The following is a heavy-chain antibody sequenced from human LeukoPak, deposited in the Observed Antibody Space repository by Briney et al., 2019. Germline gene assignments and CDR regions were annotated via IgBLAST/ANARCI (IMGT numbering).Heavy chain of an antibody. V-gene: IGHV3-21*01. CDR3: ATETIGRHYDY. D-gene: IGHD1-14*01. CDR1: RFTFSSCG. J-gene: IGHJ4*02. Sequence: PGGSLRLSSTATRFTFSSCGLNWVRQAPGKGLEWVSSIGPTGTDRYYADSVRGRFTISRDNAKNSMYLQMDSLRDEDTAVYYCATETIGRHYDYWGQGTLLTVSS. CDR2: IGPTGTDR.